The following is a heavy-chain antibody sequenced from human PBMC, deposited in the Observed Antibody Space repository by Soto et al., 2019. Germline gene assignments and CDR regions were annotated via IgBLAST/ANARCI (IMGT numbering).Heavy chain of an antibody. V-gene: IGHV4-34*01. CDR3: ARGLGGYDKDYYYYYGMDV. CDR2: INHSGST. Sequence: SETLSLTCAVYGGSFSGYYWSWIRQPPGKGLEWIGEINHSGSTNYNPSPKSRVTISVDTSKNQFSLKLSSVTAADTAVYYCARGLGGYDKDYYYYYGMDVWGQGTTVTVSS. D-gene: IGHD5-12*01. CDR1: GGSFSGYY. J-gene: IGHJ6*02.